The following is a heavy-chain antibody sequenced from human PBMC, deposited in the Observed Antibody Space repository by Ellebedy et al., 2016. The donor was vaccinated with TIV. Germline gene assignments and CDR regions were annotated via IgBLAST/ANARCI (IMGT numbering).Heavy chain of an antibody. V-gene: IGHV3-30*18. CDR3: AKPRDTAGWNYHHFAMDV. CDR1: GFTFSNYA. CDR2: ISYDGSSK. D-gene: IGHD6-19*01. J-gene: IGHJ6*02. Sequence: GESLKISCAASGFTFSNYAMHWVRQAPGRGLEWVTLISYDGSSKYYRESVRGRFTISRDNSKNTVYLQMDSLKPEDTAIYYCAKPRDTAGWNYHHFAMDVWGQGTTVTVSS.